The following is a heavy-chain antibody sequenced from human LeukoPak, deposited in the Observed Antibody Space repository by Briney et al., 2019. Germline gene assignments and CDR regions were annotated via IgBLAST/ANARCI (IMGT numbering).Heavy chain of an antibody. CDR1: GFTFSSYG. D-gene: IGHD3-9*01. Sequence: GGSLRLSCAASGFTFSSYGMHWVRQAPGKGLEWVAVISYDGSNKYYADSVKGRFTISRDNSKNTLYLQMNSLRAEDTAVYYCAKDSERYFDLPYYFDYWGQGTLVTVSS. CDR3: AKDSERYFDLPYYFDY. J-gene: IGHJ4*02. CDR2: ISYDGSNK. V-gene: IGHV3-30*18.